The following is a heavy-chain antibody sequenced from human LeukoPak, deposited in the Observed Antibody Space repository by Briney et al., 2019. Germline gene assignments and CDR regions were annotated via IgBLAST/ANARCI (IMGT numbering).Heavy chain of an antibody. V-gene: IGHV3-66*01. CDR1: EFTVSSNY. J-gene: IGHJ4*02. D-gene: IGHD6-13*01. Sequence: PGGSLRLFCAASEFTVSSNYMNWVRQAPGKGLEWVSVIYSGGSTYYADSVKGRFTISRDNSKNTLYLQMNSLRAEDTAVYYCAGGARRQQPFDYWGQGTLVTVSS. CDR2: IYSGGST. CDR3: AGGARRQQPFDY.